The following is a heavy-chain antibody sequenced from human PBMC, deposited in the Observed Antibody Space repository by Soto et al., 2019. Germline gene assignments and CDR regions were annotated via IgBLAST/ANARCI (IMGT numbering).Heavy chain of an antibody. D-gene: IGHD3-22*01. CDR3: ARDGYYYDSSGYSDY. CDR2: IKQDGSEK. J-gene: IGHJ4*02. V-gene: IGHV3-7*01. Sequence: GALRLSCAASGFTFSRYWMSWVRQSPGKGLEWVANIKQDGSEKYYVDSVKGRFTISRDNAKNSLYLQMNSLRAEDTAVYYCARDGYYYDSSGYSDYWGQRTLVTVSS. CDR1: GFTFSRYW.